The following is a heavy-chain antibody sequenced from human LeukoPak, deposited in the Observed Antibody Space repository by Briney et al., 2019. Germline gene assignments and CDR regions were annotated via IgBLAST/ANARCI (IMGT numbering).Heavy chain of an antibody. Sequence: PGGSLRLSCAASGFTFSNYAMHWVRQAPGKGLEWVAVISYDGSNKYYADSLQGRFTISRDNSKNTLYLQMNSLSSEDTAVYYCASSAVTTEDTVDCWGKGTLVTVSS. CDR3: ASSAVTTEDTVDC. V-gene: IGHV3-30*04. CDR1: GFTFSNYA. D-gene: IGHD4-17*01. CDR2: ISYDGSNK. J-gene: IGHJ4*02.